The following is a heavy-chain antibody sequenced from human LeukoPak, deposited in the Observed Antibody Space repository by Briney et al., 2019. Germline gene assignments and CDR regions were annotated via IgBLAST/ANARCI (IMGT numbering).Heavy chain of an antibody. D-gene: IGHD5-12*01. V-gene: IGHV4-38-2*02. Sequence: SGPTLVKPTQTLTLTCTFSGFSLSTSGVGVGWIRQPPGKGLEWIGSIYHSGSTYYNPSLKSRVTISVDTSKNQFSLKLSSVTAADTAVYYCARDVGGDIVPYMDVWGKGTTVTVSS. CDR2: IYHSGST. CDR3: ARDVGGDIVPYMDV. CDR1: GFSLSTSGV. J-gene: IGHJ6*03.